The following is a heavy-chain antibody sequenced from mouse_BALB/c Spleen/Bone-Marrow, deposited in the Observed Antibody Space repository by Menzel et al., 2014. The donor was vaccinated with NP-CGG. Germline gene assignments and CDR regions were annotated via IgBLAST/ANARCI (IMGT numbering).Heavy chain of an antibody. Sequence: VMLVESGPGLVQPSQSLSITCTVSGFSLTSYDVHWVRQSPGKGLEWLGGIWSGGGTDYDAAFISRLNITKDNSKSQVFFKMNNLQADDTAIYFCARKYYRYDYFDYWGQGTTLTVSS. J-gene: IGHJ2*01. CDR1: GFSLTSYD. CDR3: ARKYYRYDYFDY. D-gene: IGHD2-14*01. CDR2: IWSGGGT. V-gene: IGHV2-4-1*01.